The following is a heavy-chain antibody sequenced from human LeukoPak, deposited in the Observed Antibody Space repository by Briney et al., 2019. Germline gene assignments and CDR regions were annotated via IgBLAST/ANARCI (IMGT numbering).Heavy chain of an antibody. J-gene: IGHJ4*02. V-gene: IGHV3-53*01. CDR2: IYSDNT. D-gene: IGHD3-10*01. CDR3: ARKAGYYYGSGDY. Sequence: GGSLRLSCTVSGFTVSSNSMSWVRQAPGKGLEWVSFIYSDNTHYSDSVKGRFTISRDNSKNTLYLQMHSLRAEDTAVYYCARKAGYYYGSGDYWGQGTLVTVSS. CDR1: GFTVSSNS.